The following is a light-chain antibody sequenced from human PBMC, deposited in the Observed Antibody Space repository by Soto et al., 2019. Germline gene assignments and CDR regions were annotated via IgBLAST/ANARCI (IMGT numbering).Light chain of an antibody. J-gene: IGKJ1*01. Sequence: DIVLTQSPGTLSLSPGERATLSCRASQSVSSSYLAWYQQKPGQAPRLLIYGASSRATGIPDRFSGSGSGTDFTRTISRLEPEDSAVYYCQQYGRSLWTFGQGTKVDIK. CDR3: QQYGRSLWT. CDR1: QSVSSSY. V-gene: IGKV3-20*01. CDR2: GAS.